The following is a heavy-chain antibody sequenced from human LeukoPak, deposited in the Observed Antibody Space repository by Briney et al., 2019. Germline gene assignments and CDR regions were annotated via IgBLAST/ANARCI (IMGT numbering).Heavy chain of an antibody. D-gene: IGHD3-22*01. Sequence: SETLSLTCTVSGGSINSYYWSWVRQPPGKGLEWIAYIYYSGSTSYNPSLKSRVTISVDTSKNQFSLKLGSVTAADTAVYYCARETDDSSGYYNWFDPWGQGTLVTVSS. V-gene: IGHV4-59*12. CDR2: IYYSGST. J-gene: IGHJ5*02. CDR3: ARETDDSSGYYNWFDP. CDR1: GGSINSYY.